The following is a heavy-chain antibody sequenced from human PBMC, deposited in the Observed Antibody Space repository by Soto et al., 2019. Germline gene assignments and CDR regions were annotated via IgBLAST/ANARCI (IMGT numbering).Heavy chain of an antibody. CDR1: GYTFSRYY. Sequence: QVQLVQSGAEGKKPGASVEVSCKASGYTFSRYYLHWLRQAPGQGLECMGIINTSRGTTTHAQKFRGRFTMTSDPSRSTVYMDLSSLTSGDTAVYCCEGDLNLIAERPSRLGSDWFDAWGQGTLVAVSS. D-gene: IGHD3-10*01. J-gene: IGHJ5*02. CDR2: INTSRGTT. CDR3: EGDLNLIAERPSRLGSDWFDA. V-gene: IGHV1-46*01.